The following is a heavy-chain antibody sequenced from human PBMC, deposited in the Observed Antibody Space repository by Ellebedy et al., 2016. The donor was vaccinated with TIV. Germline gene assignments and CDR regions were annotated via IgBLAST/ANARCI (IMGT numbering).Heavy chain of an antibody. CDR1: GFTLSKYW. D-gene: IGHD5-12*01. CDR3: ATIGYAAPWVY. CDR2: INDDGTST. Sequence: PGGSLRLSCAASGFTLSKYWMHWVRQAPGKGLVWVSRINDDGTSTDYADSVKGRFTISRDNSKNTLYLQMDSLGADDTAVYYCATIGYAAPWVYWGQGTLVTVSS. V-gene: IGHV3-74*01. J-gene: IGHJ4*01.